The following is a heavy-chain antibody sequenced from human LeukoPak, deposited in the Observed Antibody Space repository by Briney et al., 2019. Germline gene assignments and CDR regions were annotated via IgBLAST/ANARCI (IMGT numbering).Heavy chain of an antibody. CDR3: ARDLAGSAYYMDV. V-gene: IGHV4-39*07. D-gene: IGHD3-10*01. CDR1: GGSISSSSYY. J-gene: IGHJ6*03. Sequence: PSETLSLTCTVSGGSISSSSYYWGWIRQPPGKGLEWIGSIYYSGNTYYNASLKSRVTISVDTSKNQFSLKLSSVTAADTAIYYCARDLAGSAYYMDVWGKGTTVTVSS. CDR2: IYYSGNT.